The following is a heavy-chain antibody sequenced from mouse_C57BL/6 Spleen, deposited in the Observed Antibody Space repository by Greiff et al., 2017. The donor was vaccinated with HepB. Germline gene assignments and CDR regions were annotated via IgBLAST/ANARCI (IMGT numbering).Heavy chain of an antibody. CDR1: GYTFTSYW. CDR3: ASSDGYYSGLFDY. D-gene: IGHD2-3*01. V-gene: IGHV1-69*01. Sequence: VQLQQSGAELVMPGASVKLSCKASGYTFTSYWMHWVKQRPGQGLEWIGEIDPSDSYTNYNQKFKGKSTLTVDKSSSTAYMQLSSLTSEDSAVYDSASSDGYYSGLFDYWGQGTTLTVSS. J-gene: IGHJ2*01. CDR2: IDPSDSYT.